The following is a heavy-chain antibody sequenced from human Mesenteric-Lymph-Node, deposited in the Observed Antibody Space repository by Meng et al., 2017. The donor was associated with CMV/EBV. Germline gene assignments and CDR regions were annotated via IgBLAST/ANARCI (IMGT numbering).Heavy chain of an antibody. CDR1: GGTFSSYA. V-gene: IGHV1-69*05. J-gene: IGHJ6*02. Sequence: SVKVSCKASGGTFSSYAISWVRQAPGQGLEWMGGIIPIFGTANYAQKFQGRVTITTDESTSTAYMELSSLRSDDTAVYYCARAGIDPRRGNYYGMDVWGRGATVTVSS. CDR2: IIPIFGTA. D-gene: IGHD6-6*01. CDR3: ARAGIDPRRGNYYGMDV.